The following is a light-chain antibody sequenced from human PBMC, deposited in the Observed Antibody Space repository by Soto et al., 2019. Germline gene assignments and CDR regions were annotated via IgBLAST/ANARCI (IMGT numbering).Light chain of an antibody. CDR3: QQYDNLLALT. CDR2: DAS. Sequence: DIQMAQSPSSLSASLGDRVTITCRASQDISNYLNWYQQKPGKAPKLLIYDASNLETGVPSRFSGSGSGTDFTFTISSLQPEDIATYYCQQYDNLLALTFGGRTKVDI. J-gene: IGKJ4*01. CDR1: QDISNY. V-gene: IGKV1-33*01.